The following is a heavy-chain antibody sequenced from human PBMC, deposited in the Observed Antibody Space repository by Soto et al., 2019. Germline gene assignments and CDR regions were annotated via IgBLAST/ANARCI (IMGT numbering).Heavy chain of an antibody. CDR1: GGTFSSYP. CDR2: IIPILGVP. V-gene: IGHV1-69*04. CDR3: ARGSGYCPTPTCYKPSAF. D-gene: IGHD2-2*02. Sequence: SVKVSCKASGGTFSSYPISWVRQAPGQGLEWVGRIIPILGVPNYAQKFQGRVTITADKSTSTAYMELSSLRSEDTAVYYCARGSGYCPTPTCYKPSAFWGQGTLVTVSS. J-gene: IGHJ4*02.